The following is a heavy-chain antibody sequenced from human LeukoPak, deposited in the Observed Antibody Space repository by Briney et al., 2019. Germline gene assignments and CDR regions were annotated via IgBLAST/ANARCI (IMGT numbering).Heavy chain of an antibody. V-gene: IGHV3-7*01. CDR2: IKQDGSEK. J-gene: IGHJ3*02. D-gene: IGHD6-19*01. CDR1: GFTFSSYW. CDR3: ARASAGYSSGRYGGAFDI. Sequence: GGSLRLSCAASGFTFSSYWMSWVRQAPGKGLEWVANIKQDGSEKYYVDSVKGRFTISRDNAKNSLYLQMNSLRAEDTAVYYCARASAGYSSGRYGGAFDIWGQGTMVTVSS.